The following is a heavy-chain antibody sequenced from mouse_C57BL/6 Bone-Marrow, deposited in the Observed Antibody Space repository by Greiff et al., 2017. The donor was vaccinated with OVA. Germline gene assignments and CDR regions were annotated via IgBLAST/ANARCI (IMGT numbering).Heavy chain of an antibody. J-gene: IGHJ2*01. V-gene: IGHV1-19*01. CDR3: ATYGSYFDY. D-gene: IGHD1-1*01. CDR1: GYTFTDYY. Sequence: EVQLVESGPVLVKPGASVKMSCKASGYTFTDYYMNWVKQSHGKSLEWIGVINPYNGGTSYNQKFKGKATLTVDKSSSTAYMELNSLTSEDSAVYYCATYGSYFDYWGKGTTLTVSS. CDR2: INPYNGGT.